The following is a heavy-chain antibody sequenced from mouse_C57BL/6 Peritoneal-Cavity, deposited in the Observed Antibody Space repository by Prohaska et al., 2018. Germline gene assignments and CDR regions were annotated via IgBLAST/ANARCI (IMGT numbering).Heavy chain of an antibody. CDR3: AKYYSNYWYFDV. CDR1: GFSLTSYG. D-gene: IGHD2-5*01. V-gene: IGHV2-5*01. CDR2: IWRGGST. Sequence: GFSLTSYGVHWVRQSPGKGLEWLGVIWRGGSTDYNAAFMSRLSITKDNSKSQVFFKMNSLQADDTAIYYCAKYYSNYWYFDVWGTGTTVTVSS. J-gene: IGHJ1*03.